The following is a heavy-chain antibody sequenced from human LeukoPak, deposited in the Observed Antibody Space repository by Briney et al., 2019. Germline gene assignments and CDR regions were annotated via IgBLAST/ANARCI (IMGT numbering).Heavy chain of an antibody. CDR3: ARDKIVGPTTLDY. CDR1: GFTFSSYW. CDR2: IKQDGYEK. V-gene: IGHV3-7*01. Sequence: GGSLRLSCAASGFTFSSYWMSWVRQAPGKGLEWVANIKQDGYEKYYVDSVKGRFTISGDNAKNSLYLQMNSLRADDTAIYYCARDKIVGPTTLDYWGQGTLVTVSS. J-gene: IGHJ4*02. D-gene: IGHD1-26*01.